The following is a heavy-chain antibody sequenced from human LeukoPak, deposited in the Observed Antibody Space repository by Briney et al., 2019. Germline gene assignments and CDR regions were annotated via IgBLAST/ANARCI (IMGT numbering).Heavy chain of an antibody. CDR3: AVQTSRAYYGMDV. J-gene: IGHJ6*04. Sequence: ASVKVSCKASGYTFTGYYMHWVRQAPGQGLEWMGWINPNSGGTNYAQKFQGWVTMTWDTSISTAYMELSRLRSDDTAVYYCAVQTSRAYYGMDVWGKGTTVTVSS. CDR2: INPNSGGT. V-gene: IGHV1-2*04. CDR1: GYTFTGYY.